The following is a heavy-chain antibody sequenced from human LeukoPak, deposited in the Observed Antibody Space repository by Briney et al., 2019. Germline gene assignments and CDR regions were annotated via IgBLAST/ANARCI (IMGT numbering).Heavy chain of an antibody. Sequence: PGGSLRLSCVASGFTFSTYSMNWVRQAPGKGLECVSVIYSDGSTYYADSVKGRFTISRDNSKNTLYLQMNSLRAEDTAVYYCARDLGHYYGMDVWGQGTTVTVSS. V-gene: IGHV3-53*01. CDR2: IYSDGST. CDR3: ARDLGHYYGMDV. CDR1: GFTFSTYS. J-gene: IGHJ6*02.